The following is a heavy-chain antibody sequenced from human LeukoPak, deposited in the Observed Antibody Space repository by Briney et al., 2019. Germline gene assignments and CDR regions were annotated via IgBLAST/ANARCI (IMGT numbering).Heavy chain of an antibody. Sequence: GGSLRLSCAASGFSVSSDYMTWVRQAPGKGLEWVSVIYGGGDTEYADSVKGRFTTSRDSSKNTVFLQMNGLRGEDTAVYYCARGRSVSSIFDYWGQGTLVTVSS. CDR3: ARGRSVSSIFDY. V-gene: IGHV3-53*01. CDR1: GFSVSSDY. J-gene: IGHJ4*02. D-gene: IGHD6-6*01. CDR2: IYGGGDT.